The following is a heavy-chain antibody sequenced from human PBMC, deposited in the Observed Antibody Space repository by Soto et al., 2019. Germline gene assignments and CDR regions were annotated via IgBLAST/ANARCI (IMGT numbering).Heavy chain of an antibody. CDR2: INAGNGNT. D-gene: IGHD2-15*01. Sequence: ASVKVSCKASGYTFTSYAMHWVRQAPGQRLEWMGWINAGNGNTKYSQKFQGRVTITRDTSASTTYMELSSLRSEDTAVYYCARDQAALWPYYFDYWGQGTLVTVSS. CDR3: ARDQAALWPYYFDY. CDR1: GYTFTSYA. J-gene: IGHJ4*02. V-gene: IGHV1-3*01.